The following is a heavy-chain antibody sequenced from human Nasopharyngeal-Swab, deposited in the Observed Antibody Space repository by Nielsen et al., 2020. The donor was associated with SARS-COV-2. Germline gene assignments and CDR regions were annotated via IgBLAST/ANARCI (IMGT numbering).Heavy chain of an antibody. Sequence: GGSLRRSCAGSGFTVSSNYMSWVRQAPGKGLEWVSVIYSGGSTYYADSVKGRFTISRDNSKNTLYLQMNSLRAEDTAVYYCARVTCSSTSCYVGGYGMDVWGQGTTVTVSS. D-gene: IGHD2-2*01. CDR2: IYSGGST. CDR1: GFTVSSNY. V-gene: IGHV3-53*01. CDR3: ARVTCSSTSCYVGGYGMDV. J-gene: IGHJ6*02.